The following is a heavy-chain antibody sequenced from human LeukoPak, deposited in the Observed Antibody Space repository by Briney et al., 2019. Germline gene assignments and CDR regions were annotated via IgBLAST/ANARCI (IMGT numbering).Heavy chain of an antibody. CDR1: GFTFSSYA. D-gene: IGHD1-1*01. Sequence: GGSLRLSCAASGFTFSSYAMHWVRQAPGKGLEWVAVISYDGSNKYYADSVKGRFTISRDNSKNTLYLQMNSLRAEDTAVYYCARGSRTGRIYYYYMDVWGKGTTVTISS. J-gene: IGHJ6*03. CDR3: ARGSRTGRIYYYYMDV. CDR2: ISYDGSNK. V-gene: IGHV3-30*04.